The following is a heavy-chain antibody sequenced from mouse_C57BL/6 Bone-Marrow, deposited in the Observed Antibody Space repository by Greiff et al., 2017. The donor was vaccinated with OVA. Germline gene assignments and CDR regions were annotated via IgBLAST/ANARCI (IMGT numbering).Heavy chain of an antibody. Sequence: VQLQQPGTELVKPGASVKLSCKASGYTFTSYWMHWVKQRPGQGLEWIGNINPSNGGTNYNEKFKSKATLTVDKSSSTAYMQLSSLTSEDSAVYYCARYRPDYSSSLHYFDYWGQGTTLTVSS. J-gene: IGHJ2*01. CDR2: INPSNGGT. CDR3: ARYRPDYSSSLHYFDY. V-gene: IGHV1-53*01. D-gene: IGHD1-1*01. CDR1: GYTFTSYW.